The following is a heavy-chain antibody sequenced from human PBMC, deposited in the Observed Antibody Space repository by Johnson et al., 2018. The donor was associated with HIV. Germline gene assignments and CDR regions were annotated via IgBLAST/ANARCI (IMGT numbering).Heavy chain of an antibody. CDR1: GFTFSDYH. CDR2: ISSSGNTI. J-gene: IGHJ3*02. Sequence: QVQLVESGGGLVQPGGSLRLSCVASGFTFSDYHMSCIRQAPGKGLEWVSYISSSGNTIYNADSVKARFTISRANSKNTLYLQMKSLRAEDTALYYCARACRDGYTCDAFDIWGQGTMVTVSS. D-gene: IGHD5-24*01. V-gene: IGHV3-11*04. CDR3: ARACRDGYTCDAFDI.